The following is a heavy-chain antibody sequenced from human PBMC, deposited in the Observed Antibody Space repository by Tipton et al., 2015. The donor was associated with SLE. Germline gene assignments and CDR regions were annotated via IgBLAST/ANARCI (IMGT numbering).Heavy chain of an antibody. Sequence: TLSLTCTVSGGSISSYFWSWIRQPPGKGLEWIGYINNNGNTNYNPSLKSRVTTSVDTSKNQLSLKLSSVTAADTAVYYCARVPAVYYYYMDVWGKGTTVTVSS. D-gene: IGHD2-2*01. J-gene: IGHJ6*03. CDR3: ARVPAVYYYYMDV. CDR1: GGSISSYF. CDR2: INNNGNT. V-gene: IGHV4-59*01.